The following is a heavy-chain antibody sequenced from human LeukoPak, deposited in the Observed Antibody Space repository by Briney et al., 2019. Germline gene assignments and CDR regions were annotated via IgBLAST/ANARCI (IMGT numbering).Heavy chain of an antibody. Sequence: SGPTLVKPTQTLTLTCTFSGFSLSTSGVGVGWIRQPPGKALVWLALIYWNDDKRYSPSLKSRLTITKDTSKNQVVLTMTNMDPVDTATYYCAHRLREWELDSGVFDYWGQGTLVTVSS. CDR1: GFSLSTSGVG. V-gene: IGHV2-5*01. J-gene: IGHJ4*02. D-gene: IGHD1-26*01. CDR3: AHRLREWELDSGVFDY. CDR2: IYWNDDK.